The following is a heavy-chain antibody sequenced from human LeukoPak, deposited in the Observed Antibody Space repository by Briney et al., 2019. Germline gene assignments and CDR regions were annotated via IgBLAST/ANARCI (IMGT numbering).Heavy chain of an antibody. V-gene: IGHV6-1*01. CDR3: ARERTVPSTWLDY. CDR2: TYYRSKWYN. CDR1: GDSVSINSAA. D-gene: IGHD2-2*01. Sequence: SPTLSLTFAISGDSVSINSAAWNWVRQSPSRGLEWLGRTYYRSKWYNDYAVSVKSLITINPDTNKNQFSLQLNSVTPEDTAVYYCARERTVPSTWLDYWGQGTLVTVSS. J-gene: IGHJ4*02.